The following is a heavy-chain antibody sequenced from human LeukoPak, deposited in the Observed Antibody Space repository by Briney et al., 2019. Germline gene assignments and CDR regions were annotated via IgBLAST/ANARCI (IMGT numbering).Heavy chain of an antibody. CDR1: GGSFSGYY. V-gene: IGHV4-34*01. D-gene: IGHD3-3*01. CDR2: INHSGST. J-gene: IGHJ4*02. Sequence: PPETLSLTCAVYGGSFSGYYWSWIRQPPGRGREGMGEINHSGSTNYNPSLKSRVTISVDTSKNQFSLKLSSVTATDTAVYYCARATYYDFWSGLFDYWGQGTLVTVSS. CDR3: ARATYYDFWSGLFDY.